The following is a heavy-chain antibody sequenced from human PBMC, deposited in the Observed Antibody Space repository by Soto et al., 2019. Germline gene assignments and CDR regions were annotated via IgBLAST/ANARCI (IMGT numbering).Heavy chain of an antibody. CDR3: ARSQSYGDYSAFDY. CDR1: GFTVRSNY. V-gene: IGHV3-66*01. CDR2: IYSGGNT. D-gene: IGHD4-17*01. J-gene: IGHJ4*02. Sequence: GGSLRLSCAASGFTVRSNYMSWVRQVPGKGLEWASVIYSGGNTYYADSVKGRFTISRDNSKNTLYLQMNSLRAEDTAVYYCARSQSYGDYSAFDYWGQGTLVTVSS.